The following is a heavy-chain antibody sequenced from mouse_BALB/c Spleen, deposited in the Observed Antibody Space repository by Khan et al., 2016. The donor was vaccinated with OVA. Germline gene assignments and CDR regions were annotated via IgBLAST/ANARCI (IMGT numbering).Heavy chain of an antibody. CDR2: IWSAGST. D-gene: IGHD2-4*01. CDR3: ARRGYDYGRGALFAY. CDR1: GFSLNNYS. V-gene: IGHV2-2*03. J-gene: IGHJ3*01. Sequence: QVQLKESGPGLVQPSQSLSITCTVSGFSLNNYSVHWVRQSPGKGLEWLGVIWSAGSTDYNAAFISRLTISKENSRSQVFFKMNSLQSNDTAIYYWARRGYDYGRGALFAYWGQGTLVTVSA.